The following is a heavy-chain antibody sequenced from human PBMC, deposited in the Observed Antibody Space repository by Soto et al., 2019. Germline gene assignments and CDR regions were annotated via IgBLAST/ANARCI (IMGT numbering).Heavy chain of an antibody. Sequence: PGESLKISCKGSGFRFTDYHIAWVRQMPGKGLEWMGMVYVANSVLEYGPSFQGQVTISADKSITTAFLQWNSLKASDTAMYYCARAYSGYDYYYYYYGMDVWGQGTTVTVSS. CDR2: VYVANSVL. CDR1: GFRFTDYH. CDR3: ARAYSGYDYYYYYYGMDV. V-gene: IGHV5-51*01. D-gene: IGHD5-12*01. J-gene: IGHJ6*02.